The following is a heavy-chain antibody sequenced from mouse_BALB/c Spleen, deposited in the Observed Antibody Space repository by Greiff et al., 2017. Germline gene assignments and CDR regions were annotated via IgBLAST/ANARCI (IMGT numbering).Heavy chain of an antibody. Sequence: EVKVEESGGGLVQPGGSMTLSCVASGFTFSNYWMNWVRQSPEKGLEWVAEIRLKSNNYATHSAESVKGRFTISRDDSKSIVYLQMNNLRPEDTGIYFCTPRSFDYWGQGTTLTVSS. CDR1: GFTFSNYW. CDR3: TPRSFDY. V-gene: IGHV6-6*02. CDR2: IRLKSNNYAT. J-gene: IGHJ2*01.